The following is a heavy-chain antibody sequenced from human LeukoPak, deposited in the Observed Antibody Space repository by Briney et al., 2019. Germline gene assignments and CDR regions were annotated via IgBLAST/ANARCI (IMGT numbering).Heavy chain of an antibody. V-gene: IGHV4-34*01. D-gene: IGHD3-22*01. J-gene: IGHJ4*02. Sequence: SGTLSLTCAIYSESFSGYFWSWIRQPPGKGLEWIGEINYSGSTNYNPSLKSRVTISVDTSKNQFSLKLSSVTAADTAVYYCARSIVGYFDYWGQGTLVTVSS. CDR1: SESFSGYF. CDR3: ARSIVGYFDY. CDR2: INYSGST.